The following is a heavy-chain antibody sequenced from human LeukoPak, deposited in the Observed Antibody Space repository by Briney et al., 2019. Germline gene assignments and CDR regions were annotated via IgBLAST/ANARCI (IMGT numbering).Heavy chain of an antibody. CDR3: AKGSLADIDY. V-gene: IGHV3-30*02. CDR1: GFIFSTYG. D-gene: IGHD3-16*01. CDR2: IRHEGSIK. Sequence: GGSLRLSCAASGFIFSTYGMYWVRQAPGKGLEWVGFIRHEGSIKNYADSVKGRSTIFRDNSKNTLYLQMNSLRAEDTAVYYCAKGSLADIDYWGQGTLVTVSS. J-gene: IGHJ4*02.